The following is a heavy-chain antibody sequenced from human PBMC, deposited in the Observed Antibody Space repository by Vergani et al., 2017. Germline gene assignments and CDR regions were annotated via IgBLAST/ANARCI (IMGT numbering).Heavy chain of an antibody. CDR3: ASGIYDFWSGYYSYFDY. Sequence: QVQLQESGPGLVKPSETLSLTCTVSGGSITSYYCSWIRQPPGKGLEWIGYIYYSGSTNYNPSLKSRVTISVDTSKNQFSLKLSSVTAADTAVYYCASGIYDFWSGYYSYFDYWGQGTLVTVSS. V-gene: IGHV4-59*01. CDR2: IYYSGST. D-gene: IGHD3-3*01. CDR1: GGSITSYY. J-gene: IGHJ4*02.